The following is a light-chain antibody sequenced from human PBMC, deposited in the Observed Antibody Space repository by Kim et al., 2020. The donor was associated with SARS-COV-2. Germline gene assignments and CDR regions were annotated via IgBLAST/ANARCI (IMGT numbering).Light chain of an antibody. CDR1: QSVSSSY. Sequence: EIVLTQSPGTLSLSPGERATLSCRASQSVSSSYLAWYQQKPGQAPRLLIYGASSRATGIPDRFSGSGSGTDFTLTISRLEPEDFAVYYCQQYDSSWYTFGQGTTLEI. V-gene: IGKV3-20*01. CDR2: GAS. CDR3: QQYDSSWYT. J-gene: IGKJ2*01.